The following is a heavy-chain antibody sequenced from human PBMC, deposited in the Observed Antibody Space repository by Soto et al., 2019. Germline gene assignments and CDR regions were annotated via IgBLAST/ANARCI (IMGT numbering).Heavy chain of an antibody. V-gene: IGHV4-30-2*01. D-gene: IGHD3-10*01. J-gene: IGHJ6*02. CDR1: GGSISSASSS. Sequence: QLQLQESGSGLVKPSQTLSLTCAVSGGSISSASSSWTWVRQPPGKGMEWIGYIYHSGRTYYNPSLKSRVTISVDRSKNQFSLKLSSVTAADTAVYYCGRGVGGFGELLRDYYYYGMDAWGQGTTVTVSS. CDR3: GRGVGGFGELLRDYYYYGMDA. CDR2: IYHSGRT.